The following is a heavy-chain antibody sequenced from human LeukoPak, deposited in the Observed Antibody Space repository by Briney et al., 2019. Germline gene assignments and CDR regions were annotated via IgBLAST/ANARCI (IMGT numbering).Heavy chain of an antibody. J-gene: IGHJ4*02. CDR1: GFTFSSYG. Sequence: GGSLRLSCAASGFTFSSYGMHWVRQAPGKGLEWVAVISYDGSNKYYADSVKGRFTISSDNSKNTLYLQMNSLRAEDTAVYYCARGHYYDSSGYYSYEDYWGQGTLVTVSS. V-gene: IGHV3-30*19. CDR3: ARGHYYDSSGYYSYEDY. D-gene: IGHD3-22*01. CDR2: ISYDGSNK.